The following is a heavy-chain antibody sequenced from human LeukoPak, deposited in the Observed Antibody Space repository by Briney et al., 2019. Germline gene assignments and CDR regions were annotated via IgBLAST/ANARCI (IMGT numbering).Heavy chain of an antibody. Sequence: ASVKVSCKASGYTFTGYYMHWVRQAPGQGLEWMGWINPNSGGTNYARKFQGRVTMTRDTSISTAYMELSRLRSDDTAVYYCARDVDIVVVPAAQFDYWGQGTLVTVSS. CDR1: GYTFTGYY. J-gene: IGHJ4*02. CDR3: ARDVDIVVVPAAQFDY. D-gene: IGHD2-2*01. CDR2: INPNSGGT. V-gene: IGHV1-2*02.